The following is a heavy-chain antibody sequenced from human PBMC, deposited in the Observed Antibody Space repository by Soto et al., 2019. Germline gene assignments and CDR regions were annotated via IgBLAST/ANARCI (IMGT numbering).Heavy chain of an antibody. CDR2: INSDGSTT. V-gene: IGHV3-74*01. D-gene: IGHD4-17*01. CDR3: ARASDYGGNSHGY. J-gene: IGHJ4*02. Sequence: EVQLVESGGGLVQPGGSLRLSCVASGFTFSGYWMHWVRQAPGKGLVWVSRINSDGSTTNYADSVKGRFTISRDNAKNTLYMQMNSLRAEDTAVYFCARASDYGGNSHGYWGQGTLVTVSS. CDR1: GFTFSGYW.